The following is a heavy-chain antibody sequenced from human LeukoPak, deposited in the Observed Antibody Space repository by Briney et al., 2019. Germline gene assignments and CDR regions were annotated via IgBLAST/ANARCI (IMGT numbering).Heavy chain of an antibody. V-gene: IGHV3-53*01. CDR2: IYGDGRI. Sequence: GGSLRLSCVVSGFTVSDNYMIWVRQAPGKGLERVSVIYGDGRIFYSDSAKGRFTISRDNSKNTLSLQMHNLRAEDTAVYYCARGRGLGVVSPYFDYWGQGTLVTVSS. CDR1: GFTVSDNY. J-gene: IGHJ4*02. D-gene: IGHD3-3*01. CDR3: ARGRGLGVVSPYFDY.